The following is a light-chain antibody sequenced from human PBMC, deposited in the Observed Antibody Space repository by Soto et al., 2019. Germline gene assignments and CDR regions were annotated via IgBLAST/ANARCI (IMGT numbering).Light chain of an antibody. CDR1: QSVLYSSNNKNY. CDR3: QQWYRTPLT. Sequence: DIVMTQSPDSLAVSLGERATINCKSSQSVLYSSNNKNYLAWYQQKPGQPPKLLIYWASTRESGVPDRFSGSGTGTDFTLTLGSLQAEDVAVYYCQQWYRTPLTFGQGTRLQIK. V-gene: IGKV4-1*01. J-gene: IGKJ5*01. CDR2: WAS.